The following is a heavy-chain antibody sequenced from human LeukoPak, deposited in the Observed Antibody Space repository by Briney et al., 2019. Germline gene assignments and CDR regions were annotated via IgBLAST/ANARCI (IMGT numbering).Heavy chain of an antibody. V-gene: IGHV3-23*01. CDR1: GFTFSSYA. CDR2: ISGSGGST. CDR3: AKANPYYDILTGYYGGYFDY. D-gene: IGHD3-9*01. J-gene: IGHJ4*02. Sequence: GGSLRLSCAASGFTFSSYAMSWVRQAPGKGLEWVSAISGSGGSTYYADSVKGRFTISRDSSKNTLYLQMNSLRAEDTAVYYCAKANPYYDILTGYYGGYFDYWGQGTLVTASS.